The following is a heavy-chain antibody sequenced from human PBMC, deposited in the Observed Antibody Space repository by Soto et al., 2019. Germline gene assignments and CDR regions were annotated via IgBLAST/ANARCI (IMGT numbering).Heavy chain of an antibody. CDR1: VYSISSGYY. CDR2: IYHGGST. J-gene: IGHJ5*02. D-gene: IGHD3-22*01. Sequence: SETLSLTCALSVYSISSGYYWGWLRQPPVKGLHCLVSIYHGGSTYYNPSLNSRVTLSIDMTNNHVSLILNSVTAADTAVYYCARVGPWVPYYYDSSPYNFENWFDPWGQGTMVTVSS. CDR3: ARVGPWVPYYYDSSPYNFENWFDP. V-gene: IGHV4-38-2*01.